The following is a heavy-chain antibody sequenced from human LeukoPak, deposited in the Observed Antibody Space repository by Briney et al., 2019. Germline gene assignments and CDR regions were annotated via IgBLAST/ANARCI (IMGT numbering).Heavy chain of an antibody. D-gene: IGHD2-15*01. CDR1: GYSFTTYW. CDR3: ARPQPLYCSGGLQCLDY. Sequence: GESLKISCKGSGYSFTTYWIGWVRQMPGKGLEWMGIIYPGDSDTRYSPSFQGQVTISADKSISTAYLQWSSLKASDTAMHYCARPQPLYCSGGLQCLDYWGQGTLVTVSS. V-gene: IGHV5-51*01. J-gene: IGHJ4*02. CDR2: IYPGDSDT.